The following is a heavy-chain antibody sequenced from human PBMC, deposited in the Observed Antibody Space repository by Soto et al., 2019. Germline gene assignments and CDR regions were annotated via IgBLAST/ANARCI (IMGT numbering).Heavy chain of an antibody. CDR2: INHSGST. CDR1: GGSFIGYY. J-gene: IGHJ5*02. V-gene: IGHV4-34*01. Sequence: SETLSLTCAVYGGSFIGYYWSWIRQPPGKGLEWIGEINHSGSTNYNPSLKSRVTISVDTSKNQFSLKLSSVTAADTAVYYCARAGYSSSWDKYNWFDPWGQGTLVTVSS. CDR3: ARAGYSSSWDKYNWFDP. D-gene: IGHD6-13*01.